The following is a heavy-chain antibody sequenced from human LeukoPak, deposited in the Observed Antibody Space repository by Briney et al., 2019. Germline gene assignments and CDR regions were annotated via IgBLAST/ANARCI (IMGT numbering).Heavy chain of an antibody. CDR3: AKHSSGYYSPDAFDI. V-gene: IGHV4-59*08. D-gene: IGHD3-22*01. CDR2: IYYSGST. CDR1: GGSISSYY. Sequence: PSETLSLTCTVSGGSISSYYWSWIRQPPGKGLEWSGYIYYSGSTNYNPSLKSRVTISVDTSKNQFSLKLSSVTAADTAVYYCAKHSSGYYSPDAFDIWGQGTMVTVSS. J-gene: IGHJ3*02.